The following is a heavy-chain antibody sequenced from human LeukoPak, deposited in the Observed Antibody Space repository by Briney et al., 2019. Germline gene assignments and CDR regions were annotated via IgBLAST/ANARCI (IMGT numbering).Heavy chain of an antibody. D-gene: IGHD2-15*01. CDR1: GFSFSTYA. J-gene: IGHJ4*02. Sequence: GGSLRLSCAASGFSFSTYAMSWVRQAPGQGLEWVSAISGSGKTYYPDSVKGRFTISRDNSKNTLFLQMNGLRAEDTAVYYCAKERDSKGYFDYWGQGTLVTVSS. CDR3: AKERDSKGYFDY. CDR2: ISGSGKT. V-gene: IGHV3-23*01.